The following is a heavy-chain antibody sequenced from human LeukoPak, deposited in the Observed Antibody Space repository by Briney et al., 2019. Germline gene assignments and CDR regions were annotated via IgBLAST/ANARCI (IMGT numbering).Heavy chain of an antibody. Sequence: GSLRLSCAASGFTFSSYEMNWVRQPPGKGLEWIGEINHSGSTNYNPSLKSRVTISVDTSKNQFSLKLSSVTAADTAVYYCARAGGYCGRISCPYYFDYWGQGSLVAVSS. CDR2: INHSGST. CDR1: GFTFSSYE. CDR3: ARAGGYCGRISCPYYFDY. D-gene: IGHD2-15*01. J-gene: IGHJ4*02. V-gene: IGHV4-34*01.